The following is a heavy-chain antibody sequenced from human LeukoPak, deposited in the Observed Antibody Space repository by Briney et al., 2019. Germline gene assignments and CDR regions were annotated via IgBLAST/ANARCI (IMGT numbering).Heavy chain of an antibody. CDR3: ARDMGYDSSGYRMYYFDY. J-gene: IGHJ4*02. Sequence: SETLSLTCAVYGGSFSGYYWSWIRQPPGKGLEWIGEINHSGSTNYNPSLKSRVTISLDTSKNQFSLKLSSVTAADTAVYYCARDMGYDSSGYRMYYFDYWGQGTLVTVSS. D-gene: IGHD3-22*01. CDR2: INHSGST. V-gene: IGHV4-34*01. CDR1: GGSFSGYY.